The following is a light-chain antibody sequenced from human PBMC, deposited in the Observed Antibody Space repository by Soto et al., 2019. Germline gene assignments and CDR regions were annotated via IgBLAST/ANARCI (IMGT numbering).Light chain of an antibody. J-gene: IGLJ1*01. CDR3: KSYAGSNTYV. V-gene: IGLV2-8*01. Sequence: QSALTQPPSASGSPGQSVTISCTGTRNDIGAYEFVSWYQHHPGKAPKLIIYEVVQRPSGVPDRFSGSKSGNTASLTVSGLQAAYEADYYGKSYAGSNTYVFGTGTKVTVL. CDR2: EVV. CDR1: RNDIGAYEF.